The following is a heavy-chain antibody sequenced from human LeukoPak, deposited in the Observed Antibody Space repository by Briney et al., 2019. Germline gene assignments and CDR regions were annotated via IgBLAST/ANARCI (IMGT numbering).Heavy chain of an antibody. Sequence: SGPTLVNPTQSLTLTCTFSGSSFSTSAVGVGWIRQPPGKALEWLALIYWDDDKRYNTSLKSRLTITKDTSKNQVVLIMTDMDPVDTATYFCAHREVRLDYFDYWGQGILVTVSS. CDR3: AHREVRLDYFDY. CDR1: GSSFSTSAVG. D-gene: IGHD3-9*01. V-gene: IGHV2-5*02. J-gene: IGHJ4*02. CDR2: IYWDDDK.